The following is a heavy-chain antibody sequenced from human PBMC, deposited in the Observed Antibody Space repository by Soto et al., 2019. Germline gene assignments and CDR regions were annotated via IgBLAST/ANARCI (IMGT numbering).Heavy chain of an antibody. Sequence: PGGSLRLSCAASGLTFTDAWMIWVRQAPGKGLEWVGRVKSRTSGGTTDYGAPVRGRFTISRDDSTTTLYLQMNSLKTEDTAVYYCTTGYSDSSSYHGDDAFDIWGQGTTVTVSS. CDR3: TTGYSDSSSYHGDDAFDI. V-gene: IGHV3-15*01. J-gene: IGHJ3*02. CDR1: GLTFTDAW. CDR2: VKSRTSGGTT. D-gene: IGHD3-22*01.